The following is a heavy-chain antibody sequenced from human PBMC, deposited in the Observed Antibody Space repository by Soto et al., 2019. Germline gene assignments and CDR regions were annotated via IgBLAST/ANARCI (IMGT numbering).Heavy chain of an antibody. CDR1: GGSISSETW. D-gene: IGHD6-19*01. Sequence: QVQLQESGPGLVKPSGTLSLTCAVSGGSISSETWWSWVRQPPGKGLAWIGEIYRSGTTNYNPSLKSRVTISVDKSKNQFSLELNSVTAADSAVYYWGRGGGWLFDYWGQGALVTVSS. V-gene: IGHV4-4*02. CDR3: GRGGGWLFDY. J-gene: IGHJ4*02. CDR2: IYRSGTT.